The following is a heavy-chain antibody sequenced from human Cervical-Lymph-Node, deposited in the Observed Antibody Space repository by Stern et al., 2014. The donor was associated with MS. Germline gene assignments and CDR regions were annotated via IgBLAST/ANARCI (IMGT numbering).Heavy chain of an antibody. CDR2: IYARGSS. Sequence: QLQLQESGPGLVKPSETLSLTCTVSGGSISGYFWSWIRQSAGKGLEWIGRIYARGSSHYNPSLKGRATMSIDTSNNQFSLKLTSVTAADSAVYYCARHVHDDYGLGDYWGQGTLVTVSS. V-gene: IGHV4-4*07. J-gene: IGHJ4*02. CDR3: ARHVHDDYGLGDY. D-gene: IGHD4-17*01. CDR1: GGSISGYF.